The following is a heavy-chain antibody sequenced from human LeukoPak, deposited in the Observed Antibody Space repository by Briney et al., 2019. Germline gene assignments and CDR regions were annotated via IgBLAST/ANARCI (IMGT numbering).Heavy chain of an antibody. CDR2: ISSSSSYI. CDR1: GFTFSSYS. D-gene: IGHD1-26*01. Sequence: GGSLRLSCAASGFTFSSYSMNWVRQAPGKGLEWVSSISSSSSYIYYADSVKGRFTISRDNAKNSLYLQMNSLRAEDTAVYYCAREDSGSYPAFDTWGQGTMVTVSS. CDR3: AREDSGSYPAFDT. J-gene: IGHJ3*02. V-gene: IGHV3-21*01.